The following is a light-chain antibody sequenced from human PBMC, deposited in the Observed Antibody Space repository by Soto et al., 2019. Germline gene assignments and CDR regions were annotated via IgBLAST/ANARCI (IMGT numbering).Light chain of an antibody. Sequence: DIQMTQSPSTLSASVGDRVTITCRASQSISSWLAWYQQKPGKAPKLLIYDASSLESGVPSRFSGSGSGTEFTLAFSSLQPDDFATYYCQQYNSYSFTFGGGTKVEIK. CDR1: QSISSW. V-gene: IGKV1-5*01. CDR3: QQYNSYSFT. J-gene: IGKJ4*01. CDR2: DAS.